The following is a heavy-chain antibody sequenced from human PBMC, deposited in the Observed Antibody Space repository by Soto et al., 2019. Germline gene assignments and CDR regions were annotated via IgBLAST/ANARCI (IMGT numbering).Heavy chain of an antibody. Sequence: QVQLVQSGAEVKKPGASVKVSCKASGYTFTNFGISWVRQAPGQGLEWMGWISAYNGNTNYAQNFHGTGNMTTDRATSTAEMEPRSLRSEDTAVYYCARGGTPMDCRGQGTLVTVSS. CDR1: GYTFTNFG. CDR3: ARGGTPMDC. J-gene: IGHJ4*02. D-gene: IGHD3-16*01. V-gene: IGHV1-18*01. CDR2: ISAYNGNT.